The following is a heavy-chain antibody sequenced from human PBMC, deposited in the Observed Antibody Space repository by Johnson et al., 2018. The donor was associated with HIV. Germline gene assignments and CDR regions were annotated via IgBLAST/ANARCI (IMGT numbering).Heavy chain of an antibody. Sequence: VQLVESGGGLVKPGGSLRLSCAASGFTFSDYYMTWVRQAPGKGLEWVSLIYSGGSTYYADSVKGRFTVSRDNAKKSLYLQMNSLRAEDTAVYYCARSMRGAFDVWGQGTMVTVSS. J-gene: IGHJ3*01. CDR2: IYSGGST. V-gene: IGHV3-66*01. CDR3: ARSMRGAFDV. D-gene: IGHD3-10*01. CDR1: GFTFSDYY.